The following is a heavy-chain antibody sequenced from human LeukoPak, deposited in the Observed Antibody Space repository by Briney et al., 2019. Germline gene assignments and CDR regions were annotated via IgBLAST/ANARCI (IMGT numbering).Heavy chain of an antibody. D-gene: IGHD4-17*01. CDR1: GFTFSSYS. CDR2: ISSSSSYI. CDR3: ASVNRDGDYGY. V-gene: IGHV3-21*01. Sequence: PGGSLRLSCAASGFTFSSYSMDWVRQAPGKGLEWVSSISSSSSYIYYADSVKGRFTISRDNAKNSLYLKMNSLRAEDTAVYYCASVNRDGDYGYWGQGTLVTVSS. J-gene: IGHJ4*02.